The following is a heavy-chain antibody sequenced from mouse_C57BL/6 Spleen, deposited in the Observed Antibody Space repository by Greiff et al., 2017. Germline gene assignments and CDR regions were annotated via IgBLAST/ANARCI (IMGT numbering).Heavy chain of an antibody. Sequence: EVKVEESGGGLVQPKGSLKLSCAASGFSFNTYAMNWVRQAPGKGLEWVARIRSKSNNYATYYADSVKDRFTISRDDSESMLYLQMNNLKTEDTAMYYCVRDDYDGYYYAMDYWGQGTSVTVSS. CDR1: GFSFNTYA. CDR2: IRSKSNNYAT. CDR3: VRDDYDGYYYAMDY. D-gene: IGHD2-4*01. V-gene: IGHV10-1*01. J-gene: IGHJ4*01.